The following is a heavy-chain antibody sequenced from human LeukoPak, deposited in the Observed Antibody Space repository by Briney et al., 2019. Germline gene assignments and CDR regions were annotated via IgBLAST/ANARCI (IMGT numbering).Heavy chain of an antibody. V-gene: IGHV4-34*01. Sequence: PSETLSLTCAVYGGSFSGYYWSWIRQPPGKGLEWIGEINHSGSTNYNPSLKSRVTISVDTSKNQFSLKLSSVTAADTAVYCCARHLGPAAGLFDYWGQGTLVTVSS. CDR3: ARHLGPAAGLFDY. CDR1: GGSFSGYY. CDR2: INHSGST. D-gene: IGHD6-13*01. J-gene: IGHJ4*02.